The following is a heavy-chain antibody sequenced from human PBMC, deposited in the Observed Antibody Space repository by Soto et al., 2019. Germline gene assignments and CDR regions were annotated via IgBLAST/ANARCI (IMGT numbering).Heavy chain of an antibody. Sequence: VGSLRLSYAASGFTFTIYSMNWVRQAPGKGLEWVSSISSTTNYMYYGDSMKGRFTISRDNAKNSLYLEMNSLSAEDKALYYRQRESEDLTSKFDYWGQGTLVTVSS. J-gene: IGHJ4*02. CDR2: ISSTTNYM. CDR3: QRESEDLTSKFDY. V-gene: IGHV3-21*06. CDR1: GFTFTIYS.